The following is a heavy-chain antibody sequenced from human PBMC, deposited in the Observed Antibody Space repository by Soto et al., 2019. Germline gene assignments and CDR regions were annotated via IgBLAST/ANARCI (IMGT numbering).Heavy chain of an antibody. CDR2: IIPIFGTA. CDR3: AGKGVNGSRRRWYFDL. D-gene: IGHD1-26*01. CDR1: GGTFSSYA. J-gene: IGHJ2*01. Sequence: QVQLVQSGAEVKKPGSSVKVSCKASGGTFSSYAISWVRQAPGQGLEWMGGIIPIFGTANYAQKFQGRVTITADKSTSTAYMELSSRRSKDTGVYYCAGKGVNGSRRRWYFDLWGRGTLVTVSS. V-gene: IGHV1-69*06.